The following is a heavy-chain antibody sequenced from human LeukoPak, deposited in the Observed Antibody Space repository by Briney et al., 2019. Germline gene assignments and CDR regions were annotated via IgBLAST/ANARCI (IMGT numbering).Heavy chain of an antibody. CDR2: FYYSGST. Sequence: SETLSLTCTVSGGSISSSIYYWGWVRQPPGKGLEWIGSFYYSGSTYYNPSLKRRVTISVDTSKNQFSLKLSSVTAADTAVYFCASHYCSSPNCHEGADWFDPWGQGTPVTVSS. CDR3: ASHYCSSPNCHEGADWFDP. D-gene: IGHD2-2*01. J-gene: IGHJ5*02. V-gene: IGHV4-39*01. CDR1: GGSISSSIYY.